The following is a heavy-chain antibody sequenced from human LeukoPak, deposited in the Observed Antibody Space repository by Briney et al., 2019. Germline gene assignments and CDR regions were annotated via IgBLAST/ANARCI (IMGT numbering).Heavy chain of an antibody. CDR2: ISTSGSTI. D-gene: IGHD6-6*01. Sequence: GGSLRLSCAASGFTFSDHYMSWIRQAPGKGLEWVSYISTSGSTIYYGDSVKGRFTISRDNAKNSLYLQMNSLRAEDTAVYYCGKEAGPSSSSPWGQGTLVAVSS. CDR1: GFTFSDHY. CDR3: GKEAGPSSSSP. J-gene: IGHJ5*02. V-gene: IGHV3-11*01.